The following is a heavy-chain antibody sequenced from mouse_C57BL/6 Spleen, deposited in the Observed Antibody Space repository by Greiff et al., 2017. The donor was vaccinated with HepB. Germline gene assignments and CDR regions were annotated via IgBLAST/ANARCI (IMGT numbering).Heavy chain of an antibody. Sequence: EVQLQQSGPVLVKPGASVKMSCKASGYTFTDYYMNWVKQSHGKSLEWIGVINPYNGGTSYNQKFKGKATLTVDKSSSTAYMELNSLTSEDSAVSYCASLDYDGSSYGNWGQSTTLTVS. V-gene: IGHV1-19*01. CDR2: INPYNGGT. J-gene: IGHJ2*01. CDR1: GYTFTDYY. CDR3: ASLDYDGSSYGN. D-gene: IGHD1-1*01.